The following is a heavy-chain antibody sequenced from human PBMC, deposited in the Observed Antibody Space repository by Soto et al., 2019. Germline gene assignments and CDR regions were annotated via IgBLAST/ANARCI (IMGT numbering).Heavy chain of an antibody. V-gene: IGHV1-18*01. CDR2: NRASTKNT. J-gene: IGHJ2*01. CDR3: VRCYCSVGSCYACWHFDL. CDR1: GYTLSDYA. D-gene: IGHD2-15*01. Sequence: QVQLVQSGGEVKKPGASVKVSCQASGYTLSDYAISWVRQAPGQGLERMGWNRASTKNTDQAQNFQGRVILTLDTSSNTAYMELRSLRSDDTAVYYCVRCYCSVGSCYACWHFDLWGRGTLVTVSS.